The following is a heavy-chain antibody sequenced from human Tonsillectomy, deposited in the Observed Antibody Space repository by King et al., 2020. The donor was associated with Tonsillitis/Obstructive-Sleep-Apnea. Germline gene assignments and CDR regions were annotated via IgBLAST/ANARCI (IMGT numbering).Heavy chain of an antibody. CDR3: ASESSSWDDFDY. CDR1: GFTFSSYS. J-gene: IGHJ4*02. Sequence: VQLVESGGGLVKPGGSLRLSCAASGFTFSSYSMNWVRQAPGKGLEWVSSISSSSSYIYYADSVKGRFTISRDNAKNSLYLQMHSLRAEDTAVYYCASESSSWDDFDYWGQGTLVTVSS. D-gene: IGHD6-13*01. V-gene: IGHV3-21*01. CDR2: ISSSSSYI.